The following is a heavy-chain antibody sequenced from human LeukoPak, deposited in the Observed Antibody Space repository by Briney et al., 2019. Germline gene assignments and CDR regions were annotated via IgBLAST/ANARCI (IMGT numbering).Heavy chain of an antibody. CDR1: GFTFSSYR. CDR2: ISSSSSYI. Sequence: PGGSLRLSCAASGFTFSSYRMTWVRQAPGKGLEWVSSISSSSSYIYYADSVRGRFTISRDNAKNSLYLQMNSLRAEDTAVYYCARDLSEGYYFDYWGQGTLVTVSS. CDR3: ARDLSEGYYFDY. V-gene: IGHV3-21*01. J-gene: IGHJ4*02.